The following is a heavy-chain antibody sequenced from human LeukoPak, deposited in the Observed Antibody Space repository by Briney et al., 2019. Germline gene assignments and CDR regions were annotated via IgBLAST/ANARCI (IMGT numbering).Heavy chain of an antibody. CDR2: IYHSGNT. CDR1: GYSISSGYF. V-gene: IGHV4-38-2*02. Sequence: SETLSLTCTVSGYSISSGYFWGWFRQPPGKGLEWIGTIYHSGNTNYNPSLKSRLTISVDTSKNQFSLKLSSVTAADTAVYYCARGRGAGYPQYYYMDVWGKGTTVTVSS. D-gene: IGHD3-16*02. J-gene: IGHJ6*03. CDR3: ARGRGAGYPQYYYMDV.